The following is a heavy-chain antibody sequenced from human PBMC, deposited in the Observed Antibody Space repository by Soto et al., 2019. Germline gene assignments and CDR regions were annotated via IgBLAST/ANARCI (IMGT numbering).Heavy chain of an antibody. CDR3: ARDRCISTSCYAGRYYGMDG. D-gene: IGHD2-2*01. Sequence: QVQLVESGGGVVQPGRSLRLSCAASGFTFSSYAMHWVRQAPGKGLEWVAVISYDGSNKYYADSVKGRFTISRDNSKNTLYLQMNSLRAEDTAVYYCARDRCISTSCYAGRYYGMDGWGQGTTVTVSS. CDR2: ISYDGSNK. CDR1: GFTFSSYA. J-gene: IGHJ6*02. V-gene: IGHV3-30-3*01.